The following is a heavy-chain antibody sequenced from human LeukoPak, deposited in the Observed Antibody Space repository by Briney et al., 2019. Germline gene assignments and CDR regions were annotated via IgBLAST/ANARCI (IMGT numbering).Heavy chain of an antibody. CDR1: GGSISNYY. D-gene: IGHD3-10*01. V-gene: IGHV4-59*12. CDR2: IFYSGST. CDR3: ARGSGNFGN. J-gene: IGHJ4*02. Sequence: SETLSLTCIVSGGSISNYYWSWIRQPPGKGLEWIGYIFYSGSTNYNPSLKSRVTMSVDTSKNQFSLKLSSVTAADTAVYYCARGSGNFGNWGQGTLVTVSS.